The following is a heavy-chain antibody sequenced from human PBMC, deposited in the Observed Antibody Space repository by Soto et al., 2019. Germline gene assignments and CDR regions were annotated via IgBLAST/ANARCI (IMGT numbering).Heavy chain of an antibody. Sequence: HPGGSLRLSCAASGFTFSNYAMSGVRQAPGMGPEWISTISAAAGNTYYADSVGGRFSIYRDNSRDTLYVQMNSLGAEDTAIYFCVKQYTVSVMAQDAFDVWGQGTVVTVSS. V-gene: IGHV3-23*01. CDR2: ISAAAGNT. CDR1: GFTFSNYA. D-gene: IGHD2-8*01. CDR3: VKQYTVSVMAQDAFDV. J-gene: IGHJ3*01.